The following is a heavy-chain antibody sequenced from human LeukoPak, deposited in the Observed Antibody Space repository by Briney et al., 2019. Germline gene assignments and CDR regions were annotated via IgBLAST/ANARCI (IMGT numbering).Heavy chain of an antibody. V-gene: IGHV4-31*03. CDR3: VRGPSKDFCSGYLFHYYYGMDV. CDR2: IYYSGST. CDR1: GGSISSGGYY. Sequence: PSETLSLTCTISGGSISSGGYYWSWIRQHPGKGLEWIGYIYYSGSTYYNPSLKSRVTISVDTSKNQFSLKLSSVTAADTAVYYCVRGPSKDFCSGYLFHYYYGMDVWGQGTTVTVSS. J-gene: IGHJ6*02. D-gene: IGHD3-3*01.